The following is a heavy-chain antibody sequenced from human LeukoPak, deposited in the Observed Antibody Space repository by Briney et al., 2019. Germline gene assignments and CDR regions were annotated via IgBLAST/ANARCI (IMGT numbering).Heavy chain of an antibody. V-gene: IGHV3-23*01. D-gene: IGHD2-15*01. CDR2: ISGSGGST. Sequence: PGGSLRLSXAASGFTFRSYAMSWVRQAPGKGLEWVSAISGSGGSTYYADSVKGRFTISRDNSKNTLYLQMNSLRAEDTAVYYCAKEIYCSGGSCYSDAFDIWGQGTMVTVSS. CDR3: AKEIYCSGGSCYSDAFDI. J-gene: IGHJ3*02. CDR1: GFTFRSYA.